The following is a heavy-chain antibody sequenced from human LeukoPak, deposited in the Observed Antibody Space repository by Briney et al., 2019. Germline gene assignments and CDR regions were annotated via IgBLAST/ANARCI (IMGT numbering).Heavy chain of an antibody. D-gene: IGHD6-13*01. Sequence: GGSLRLSCAASGFSFSTYSMHWVRQAPGKGLEWVTYISSSSSTINYADSVKGRFTISRDNAKNSLYLQMNSLRAEDTAVYYCVRSKGYSSSWYFGQGLSGEYFQHWGQGTLVTVSS. V-gene: IGHV3-48*04. CDR1: GFSFSTYS. J-gene: IGHJ1*01. CDR2: ISSSSSTI. CDR3: VRSKGYSSSWYFGQGLSGEYFQH.